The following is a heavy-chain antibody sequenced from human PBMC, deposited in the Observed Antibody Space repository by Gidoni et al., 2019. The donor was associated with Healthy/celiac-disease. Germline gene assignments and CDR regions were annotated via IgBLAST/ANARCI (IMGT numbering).Heavy chain of an antibody. CDR2: ISGSGGST. Sequence: EVQLLESGGGLVQPGGSLSLSCAASGFTFSSYAMSWVRQAPGKGLEWVSAISGSGGSTYYADSVKGRFTISRDNSKNTLYLQMNSLRAEDTAVYYCAKGRYGSGSYSYYFDYWGQGTLVTVSS. J-gene: IGHJ4*02. CDR1: GFTFSSYA. V-gene: IGHV3-23*01. CDR3: AKGRYGSGSYSYYFDY. D-gene: IGHD3-10*01.